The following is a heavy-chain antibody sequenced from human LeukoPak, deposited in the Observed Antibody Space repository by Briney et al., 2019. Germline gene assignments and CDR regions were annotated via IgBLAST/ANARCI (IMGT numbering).Heavy chain of an antibody. J-gene: IGHJ5*02. V-gene: IGHV4-59*08. Sequence: SETLSLTCTVSGGSISSYYWSWLRQPPGKGLEWIGYIYYSGSTNYNPSLKSRVTISVDTSKNQFSLKLSSVTAADTAVYYCARQPASSGYYYGWFDHWGQGTLVTVSS. D-gene: IGHD3-22*01. CDR1: GGSISSYY. CDR2: IYYSGST. CDR3: ARQPASSGYYYGWFDH.